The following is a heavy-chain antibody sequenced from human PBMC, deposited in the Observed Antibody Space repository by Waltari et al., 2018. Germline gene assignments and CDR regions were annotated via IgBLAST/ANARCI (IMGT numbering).Heavy chain of an antibody. D-gene: IGHD2-21*01. CDR3: ARDTGALWMDV. Sequence: QVQLVQSGAEVKKPGASVKVSCKASGYTFTSFYMHWVRQAPGQGLQWMVIINPSGGTTIYAQNFQGRVTMTRYTSTSTVYMELSSLRSEDTAVYYCARDTGALWMDVWGQGTTVTVSS. J-gene: IGHJ6*02. CDR1: GYTFTSFY. CDR2: INPSGGTT. V-gene: IGHV1-46*01.